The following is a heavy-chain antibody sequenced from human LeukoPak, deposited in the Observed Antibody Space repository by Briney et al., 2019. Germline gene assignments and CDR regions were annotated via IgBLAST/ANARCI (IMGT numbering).Heavy chain of an antibody. CDR1: GYTFTSYG. CDR2: ISAYNGNT. CDR3: ARGIAAAGGPLDY. V-gene: IGHV1-18*01. D-gene: IGHD6-13*01. J-gene: IGHJ4*02. Sequence: ASVKVSCKASGYTFTSYGNSWVRQAPGPGLGWMGWISAYNGNTNYAQKLQGRVTMTTDTSTSTAYMELSSLRSEDTAVYYCARGIAAAGGPLDYWGQGTLVTVSS.